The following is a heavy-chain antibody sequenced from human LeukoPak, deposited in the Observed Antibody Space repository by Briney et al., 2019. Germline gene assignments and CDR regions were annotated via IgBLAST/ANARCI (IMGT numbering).Heavy chain of an antibody. V-gene: IGHV3-21*01. Sequence: GGSLRLSCAASGFTFSSYSMNWVRQAPGKGLEWVSSISSSSSYVYYADSVKGRFTISRDNAKNSLYLQMNSLRAEDTAVYYCARDPGEMATTRGYWGQGTLVTVSS. CDR2: ISSSSSYV. J-gene: IGHJ4*02. CDR1: GFTFSSYS. CDR3: ARDPGEMATTRGY. D-gene: IGHD5-24*01.